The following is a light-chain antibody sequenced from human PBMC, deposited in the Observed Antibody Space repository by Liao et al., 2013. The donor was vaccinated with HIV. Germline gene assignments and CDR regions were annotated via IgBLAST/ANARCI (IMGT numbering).Light chain of an antibody. CDR2: YDS. CDR3: QAWDSGTVV. CDR1: TLGEKY. V-gene: IGLV3-1*01. J-gene: IGLJ3*02. Sequence: SYALTQTPSVSVSPGQTASITCSGHTLGEKYVCWYQQRPGQSPVLVIYYDSDRPSGIPERFSGSNSGNTATLTVSGTQAMDEGDYYCQAWDSGTVVFGGGTTLTIL.